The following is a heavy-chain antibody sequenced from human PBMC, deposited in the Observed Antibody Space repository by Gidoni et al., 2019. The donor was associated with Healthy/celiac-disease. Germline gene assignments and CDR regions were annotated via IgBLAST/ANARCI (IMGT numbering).Heavy chain of an antibody. V-gene: IGHV3-66*02. CDR2: IYSGGST. CDR1: GFTVSSNS. CDR3: ARDGWAAAGTT. J-gene: IGHJ5*02. Sequence: EVQLVESGGGLVQPGGSLRLSCAASGFTVSSNSMSWVRQAPGKGLEWVSVIYSGGSTYYADSVKGRFTISRDNSKNTLYLQMNSLRAEDTAVYYCARDGWAAAGTTWGQGTLVTVSS. D-gene: IGHD6-13*01.